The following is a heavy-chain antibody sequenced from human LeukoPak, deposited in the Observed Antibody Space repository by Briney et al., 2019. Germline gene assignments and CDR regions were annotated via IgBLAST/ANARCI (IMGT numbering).Heavy chain of an antibody. V-gene: IGHV4-38-2*02. CDR1: GASISRGYF. J-gene: IGHJ4*02. D-gene: IGHD6-19*01. CDR3: ATGYSNGWTSDFDY. Sequence: SETLSLTCTVSGASISRGYFWDWIRQPPGKGLEWIGTVYYDGRTYYNPSVKSRATLSKDTSDNHFSLDLRSVTASDTAVYYCATGYSNGWTSDFDYWGQGILVTVSP. CDR2: VYYDGRT.